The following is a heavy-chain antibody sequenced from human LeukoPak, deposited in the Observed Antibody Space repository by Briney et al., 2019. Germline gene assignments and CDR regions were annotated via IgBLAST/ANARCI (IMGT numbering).Heavy chain of an antibody. CDR3: AGRLDCSSTSCYTTPPNWFDP. D-gene: IGHD2-2*02. Sequence: SETLSPTCTVSGGSLSSSSYYWGWIRQPPGKGLEWIGSIYYSGSTYYNPSLKSRITISVDTSKNQFSLKLSSVTAADPAVYYCAGRLDCSSTSCYTTPPNWFDPWGQGTLVTVSS. CDR2: IYYSGST. V-gene: IGHV4-39*01. CDR1: GGSLSSSSYY. J-gene: IGHJ5*02.